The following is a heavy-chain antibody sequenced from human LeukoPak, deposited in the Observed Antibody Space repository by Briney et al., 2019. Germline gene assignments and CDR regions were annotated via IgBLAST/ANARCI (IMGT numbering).Heavy chain of an antibody. Sequence: GGSLRLSCAASGLTFSRNGMHWVRQAPGKGLEWLAFIQHDGSSKYYADSVKGRFTVSRDNSKNTLWLQMNILRVEDTAVYYCAREVSAQAIHGFDPWGQGTLVTVSS. V-gene: IGHV3-30*02. CDR2: IQHDGSSK. CDR1: GLTFSRNG. CDR3: AREVSAQAIHGFDP. J-gene: IGHJ5*02. D-gene: IGHD2-21*01.